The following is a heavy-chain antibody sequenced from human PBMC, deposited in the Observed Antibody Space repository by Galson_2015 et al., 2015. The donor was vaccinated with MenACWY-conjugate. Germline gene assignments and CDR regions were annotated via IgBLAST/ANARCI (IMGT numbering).Heavy chain of an antibody. CDR3: AKGWRNLDV. Sequence: SLRLSCAASGSTSSIYDMTWVRQAPGKGLDWVSSIGASGAGRDTYYADSVKGRFTVSRGNSKNMLYLQMSTLRVEDTAVYFCAKGWRNLDVWGKGTTVTVSS. V-gene: IGHV3-23*01. D-gene: IGHD1-14*01. CDR1: GSTSSIYD. CDR2: IGASGAGRDT. J-gene: IGHJ6*04.